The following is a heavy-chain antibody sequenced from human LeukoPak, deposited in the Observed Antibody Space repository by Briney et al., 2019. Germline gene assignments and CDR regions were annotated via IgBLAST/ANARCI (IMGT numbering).Heavy chain of an antibody. CDR1: GFTFSSYT. D-gene: IGHD5-18*01. CDR3: ARDGGYSYGYPRGDY. Sequence: GGSLRLSCAASGFTFSSYTMNWVRQAPGKGLEWVSSISSSSTYIYYGDSVKGRFTISRDNAKNSLYLHMNSLRAEDTAVYYCARDGGYSYGYPRGDYWGQGTLVTVSS. J-gene: IGHJ4*02. V-gene: IGHV3-21*01. CDR2: ISSSSTYI.